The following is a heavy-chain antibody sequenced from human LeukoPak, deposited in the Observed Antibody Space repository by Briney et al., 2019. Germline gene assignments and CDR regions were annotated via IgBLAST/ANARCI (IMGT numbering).Heavy chain of an antibody. V-gene: IGHV3-20*04. D-gene: IGHD6-13*01. CDR1: GFTFDDYG. J-gene: IGHJ4*02. CDR2: INWNGGST. CDR3: ARGTLKAAATDFDY. Sequence: GGSLRLSCAASGFTFDDYGMSSVRQAPGKGLEWVSGINWNGGSTGYADSVKGRFTISRDNAKNSLYLQMNSLRAEDTALYYCARGTLKAAATDFDYWGQGTLVTVSS.